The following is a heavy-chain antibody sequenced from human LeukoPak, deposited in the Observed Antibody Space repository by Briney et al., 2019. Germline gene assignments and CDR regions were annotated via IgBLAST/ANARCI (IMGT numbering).Heavy chain of an antibody. J-gene: IGHJ5*02. CDR2: IYYSGST. CDR3: ARYKIVPAARSWFDP. Sequence: SETLSLTCTVSGGPISSSSYYWGWIRQPPGKGLEWIGSIYYSGSTYYNPSLKSRVTISVDTSKNQFSLKLSSVTAADTAVYYCARYKIVPAARSWFDPWGQGTLVTVSS. CDR1: GGPISSSSYY. V-gene: IGHV4-39*07. D-gene: IGHD2-2*01.